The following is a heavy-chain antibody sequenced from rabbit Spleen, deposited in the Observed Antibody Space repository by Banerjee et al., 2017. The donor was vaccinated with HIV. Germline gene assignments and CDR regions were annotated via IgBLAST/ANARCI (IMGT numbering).Heavy chain of an antibody. CDR3: AGDTSGGDHRFDL. Sequence: QSLEESGGDLVKPGTSLTLTCTASGFSVSSGYFMCWVRQAPGSGLEWTACIYTGTSGSTYYASWAKGRFTITRSTSLNTVTLQLNSLTAADTATYFCAGDTSGGDHRFDLWGPGTLVTVS. J-gene: IGHJ4*01. D-gene: IGHD1-1*01. V-gene: IGHV1S40*01. CDR1: GFSVSSGYF. CDR2: IYTGTSGST.